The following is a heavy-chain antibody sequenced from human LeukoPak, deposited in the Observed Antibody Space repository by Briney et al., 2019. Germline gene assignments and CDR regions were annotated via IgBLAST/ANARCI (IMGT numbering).Heavy chain of an antibody. CDR2: ISSSSSTI. CDR3: ARDQAMGAGGSDY. Sequence: GGSLRLSCAASGFTFSSYSMNWVRQAPGKGLEWVSYISSSSSTIYYADSVKGRFTISRDNAKNSLYLQMNSLRAEDTAVYYCARDQAMGAGGSDYWGQGTLVTVSS. D-gene: IGHD1-26*01. CDR1: GFTFSSYS. J-gene: IGHJ4*02. V-gene: IGHV3-48*01.